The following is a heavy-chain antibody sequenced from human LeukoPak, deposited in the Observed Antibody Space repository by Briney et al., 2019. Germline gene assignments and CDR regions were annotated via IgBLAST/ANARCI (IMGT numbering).Heavy chain of an antibody. CDR2: INPNSGGT. J-gene: IGHJ1*01. D-gene: IGHD2-2*01. Sequence: GASVKVSCKASGYTFTGYYMHWVRQAPGQGLEWMGWINPNSGGTNYAQKLQSRVTMTTDTSTSTAYMELRSLRSDDTAVYYCARDCVGEEYCSSTSCYAGCFQHWGQGTLVTVSS. CDR1: GYTFTGYY. CDR3: ARDCVGEEYCSSTSCYAGCFQH. V-gene: IGHV1-2*02.